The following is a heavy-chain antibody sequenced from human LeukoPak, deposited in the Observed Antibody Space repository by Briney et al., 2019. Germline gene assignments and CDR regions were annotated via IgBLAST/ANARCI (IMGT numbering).Heavy chain of an antibody. CDR3: ARDGHYDIWSGSFEGIDY. D-gene: IGHD3-3*01. CDR2: IYQDGSEK. CDR1: GFTFSSYW. V-gene: IGHV3-7*01. J-gene: IGHJ4*02. Sequence: GGSLRLSCAASGFTFSSYWMSWVRQAPGKGLEWVANIYQDGSEKYYVDSVKGRFTISRDNAKNSLYLQMNSLRAEDTAVYYCARDGHYDIWSGSFEGIDYWGQGTLVTVSS.